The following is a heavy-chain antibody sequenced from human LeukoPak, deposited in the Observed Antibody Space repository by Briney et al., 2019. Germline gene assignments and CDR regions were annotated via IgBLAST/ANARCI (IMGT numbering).Heavy chain of an antibody. CDR2: ISYSGST. CDR1: GGSISSSTYN. V-gene: IGHV4-39*07. J-gene: IGHJ4*02. D-gene: IGHD5-12*01. Sequence: SETLSLTCTVSGGSISSSTYNWDWIRQPPGKGLEWIGRISYSGSTYYNPSLKSRVTISVDTSKNQFSLKLSSVTAADTAMYYCARVSGYDWESFYDYWGQGSLVTVSS. CDR3: ARVSGYDWESFYDY.